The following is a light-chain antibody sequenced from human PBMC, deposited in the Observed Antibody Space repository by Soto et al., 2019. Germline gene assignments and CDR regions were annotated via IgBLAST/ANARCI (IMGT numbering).Light chain of an antibody. V-gene: IGKV3-15*01. CDR2: GAS. CDR3: QQYNNWPPHT. CDR1: QSVSSN. Sequence: EIVMTQSPATLSVSPGERATLSCRASQSVSSNLAWYQQKPGQAPRLLIYGASTRATGIPARFSGSGSGTECSLNISSLQSEDFAVYYWQQYNNWPPHTFGQGTKLEIK. J-gene: IGKJ2*01.